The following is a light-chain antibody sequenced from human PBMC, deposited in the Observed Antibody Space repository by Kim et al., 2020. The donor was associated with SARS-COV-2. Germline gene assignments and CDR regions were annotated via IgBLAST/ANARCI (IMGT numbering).Light chain of an antibody. CDR3: KSRGSSGDHWV. V-gene: IGLV3-19*01. Sequence: ALCQHVRITGQGDTLRNYFPSCYQQMPGQDSVLVFYGKNNRPAGIPDRFSGSSSGNTDSLTITGAEADDEADYYCKSRGSSGDHWVFGGGTQLTVL. CDR2: GKN. CDR1: TLRNYF. J-gene: IGLJ3*02.